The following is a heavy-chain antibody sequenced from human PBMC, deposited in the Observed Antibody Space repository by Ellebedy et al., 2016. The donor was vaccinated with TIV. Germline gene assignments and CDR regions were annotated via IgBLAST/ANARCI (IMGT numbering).Heavy chain of an antibody. D-gene: IGHD6-13*01. J-gene: IGHJ1*01. V-gene: IGHV3-48*02. CDR2: ISSTSSRM. CDR3: ARGFGQQLVPEYFQY. Sequence: GESLKISCVASGFDFGSYSMNWVRQAPGTGLEWVSYISSTSSRMFYAGSVKGRFTISRDNAKKSLYLQMNSLRDEDTAVYYCARGFGQQLVPEYFQYWGQGTLVTVSS. CDR1: GFDFGSYS.